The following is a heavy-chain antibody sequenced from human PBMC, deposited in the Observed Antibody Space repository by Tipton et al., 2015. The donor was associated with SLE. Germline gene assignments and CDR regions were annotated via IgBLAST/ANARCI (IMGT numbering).Heavy chain of an antibody. Sequence: QSGAEVKKPGASVKVSCKASGYTFTSYTIIWVRQAPEQGLEWMGWLSAYNGNTNYAQKFQGRVTMTTDTSTSTAYMELRSLRSDDTAIYYCARVPVAGLTTRGDYYYYGMDVWGQGTTVIVS. CDR3: ARVPVAGLTTRGDYYYYGMDV. CDR1: GYTFTSYT. V-gene: IGHV1-18*01. J-gene: IGHJ6*02. D-gene: IGHD1-1*01. CDR2: LSAYNGNT.